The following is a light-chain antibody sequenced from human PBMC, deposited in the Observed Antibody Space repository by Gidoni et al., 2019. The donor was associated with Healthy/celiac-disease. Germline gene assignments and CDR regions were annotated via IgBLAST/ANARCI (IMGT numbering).Light chain of an antibody. CDR1: SSNIGSNT. CDR2: SNN. Sequence: QSVLTQPPSASGTPGQGVTISCSGSSSNIGSNTVNWYQPLPGTAPKLLIYSNNQRPSGVPDRFSGSKSGTSASLAISGLQSEDEADYYCAAWDDSLNGWVFGGGTKLTVL. V-gene: IGLV1-44*01. J-gene: IGLJ3*02. CDR3: AAWDDSLNGWV.